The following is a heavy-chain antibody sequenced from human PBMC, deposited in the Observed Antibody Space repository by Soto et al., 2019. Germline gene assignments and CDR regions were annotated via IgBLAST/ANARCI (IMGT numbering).Heavy chain of an antibody. V-gene: IGHV3-23*01. J-gene: IGHJ5*02. D-gene: IGHD3-22*01. CDR3: AKVVIVVLITRFQP. CDR1: VFTFSNYA. CDR2: ISGSGGST. Sequence: PVGSLRLSCASSVFTFSNYAMSCVRHSPGKWLEWVSAISGSGGSTYYADSVKGRFTISRDTSKNTLYLQMNSLRAEDTAVYYCAKVVIVVLITRFQPWGQGTLVNVS.